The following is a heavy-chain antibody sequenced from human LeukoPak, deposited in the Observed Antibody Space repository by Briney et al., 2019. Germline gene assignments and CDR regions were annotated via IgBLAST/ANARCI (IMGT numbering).Heavy chain of an antibody. D-gene: IGHD3-3*01. CDR1: GYFFTSYW. CDR2: IYSGDSDT. CDR3: ARQERYYDFWSGYYNGDYYYYMDV. Sequence: GESLKISCKGSGYFFTSYWIGWVRQMPGKGLEWMGIIYSGDSDTRYSQYSQALVTISDDKSISTAYPQWSSLKASDTAMYYCARQERYYDFWSGYYNGDYYYYMDVWGKGTMVTVSS. J-gene: IGHJ6*03. V-gene: IGHV5-51*01.